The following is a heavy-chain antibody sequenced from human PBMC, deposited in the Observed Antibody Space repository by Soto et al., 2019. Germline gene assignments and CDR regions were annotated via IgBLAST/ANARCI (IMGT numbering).Heavy chain of an antibody. V-gene: IGHV1-69*13. CDR1: GGTFSSYA. CDR3: ASSDSSSLKYDY. Sequence: SSVKVSCKASGGTFSSYAISWVRQAPGQGLEWMGGIIPIFGTANYAQKFQGRVTITADESTSTAYMELSSLRSEDTAVYYCASSDSSSLKYDYWGQGTRVTVSS. J-gene: IGHJ4*02. D-gene: IGHD6-13*01. CDR2: IIPIFGTA.